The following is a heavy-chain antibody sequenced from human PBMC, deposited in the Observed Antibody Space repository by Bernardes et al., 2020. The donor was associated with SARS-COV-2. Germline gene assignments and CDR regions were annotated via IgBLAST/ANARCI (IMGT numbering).Heavy chain of an antibody. CDR3: ARGSPFNYYYGMDV. J-gene: IGHJ6*02. CDR2: IYSGGST. CDR1: GLTVSSNY. Sequence: GGSLRLSCAASGLTVSSNYMTWVRQAPGKGLEWVSIIYSGGSTYYADSVRGRFTISRDSSKNTLFLQMNTLRAEDTAVYYCARGSPFNYYYGMDVWGQGTTVTVSS. V-gene: IGHV3-66*02.